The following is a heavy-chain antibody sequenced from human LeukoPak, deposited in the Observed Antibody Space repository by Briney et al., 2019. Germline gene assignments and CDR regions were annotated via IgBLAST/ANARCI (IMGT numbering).Heavy chain of an antibody. CDR1: GFPFSDHY. Sequence: GGSLRLSCAASGFPFSDHYMIWLRQAPGEGLEAISYISHNGKTKYYADSVKGRLSISRDNAKSSLYLQMNSLRVEDTAVYYCARDRHGYFDYWGQGTLVTVSS. V-gene: IGHV3-11*01. CDR2: ISHNGKTK. J-gene: IGHJ4*02. D-gene: IGHD6-13*01. CDR3: ARDRHGYFDY.